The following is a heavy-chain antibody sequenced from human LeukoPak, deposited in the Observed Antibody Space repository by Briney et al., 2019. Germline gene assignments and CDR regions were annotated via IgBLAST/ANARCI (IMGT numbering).Heavy chain of an antibody. J-gene: IGHJ5*02. V-gene: IGHV4-30-4*08. CDR1: GGSISSGDYY. D-gene: IGHD2-15*01. CDR2: IYYSGST. CDR3: ARVCDVMVVAATYWFDP. Sequence: SQTLSLTCTVSGGSISSGDYYWSWIRQPPGKGLEWIGYIYYSGSTYYNPSLKSRVTISVDTSKNQFSLKLSSVTAADTAVYYCARVCDVMVVAATYWFDPWGQGTLVTVSS.